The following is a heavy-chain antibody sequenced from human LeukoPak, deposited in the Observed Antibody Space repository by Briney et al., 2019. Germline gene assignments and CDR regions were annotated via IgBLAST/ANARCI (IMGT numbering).Heavy chain of an antibody. J-gene: IGHJ4*02. Sequence: SETLSLTCTVSGGSISSSSYYWGWIRPPPGKGLEWIGSIFYTGSTYYNPSLKSRVTISVDTSKNQFSLKLSSVTAADTAVYYCARRVAADGFFDYWGQGTLVTVSS. CDR1: GGSISSSSYY. CDR3: ARRVAADGFFDY. V-gene: IGHV4-39*01. D-gene: IGHD6-13*01. CDR2: IFYTGST.